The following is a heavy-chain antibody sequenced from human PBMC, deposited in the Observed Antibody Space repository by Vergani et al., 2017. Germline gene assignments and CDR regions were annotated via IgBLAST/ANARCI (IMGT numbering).Heavy chain of an antibody. D-gene: IGHD3-22*01. Sequence: QVQLVQSGAEVKKPGSSVKVSCKASGGTFSSYAISWVRQAPGQGLEWMGGIIPIFGTANYAQKFQGRVTITADESTSTAYMERSSLRSEDTAVYYCARDVGVGSGYYLHLHLDYWGQGTLVTVSS. CDR2: IIPIFGTA. V-gene: IGHV1-69*01. CDR1: GGTFSSYA. CDR3: ARDVGVGSGYYLHLHLDY. J-gene: IGHJ4*02.